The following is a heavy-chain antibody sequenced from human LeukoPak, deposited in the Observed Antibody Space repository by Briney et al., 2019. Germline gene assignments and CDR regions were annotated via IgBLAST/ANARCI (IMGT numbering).Heavy chain of an antibody. CDR3: ARDRPYYYDSSGWKHPLYPLDY. V-gene: IGHV1-18*01. CDR2: ISAYNGNT. CDR1: GYTFTSYG. J-gene: IGHJ4*02. D-gene: IGHD3-22*01. Sequence: ASAKVSCKASGYTFTSYGISWVRQAPGQGLEWMGWISAYNGNTNYAQKLQGRVTMTTDTSTSTAYMELRSLRSDDTAVYYRARDRPYYYDSSGWKHPLYPLDYWGQGTLVTVSS.